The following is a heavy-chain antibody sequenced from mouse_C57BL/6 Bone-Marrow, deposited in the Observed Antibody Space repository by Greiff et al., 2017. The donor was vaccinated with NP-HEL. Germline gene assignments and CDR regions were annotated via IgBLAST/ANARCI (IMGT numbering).Heavy chain of an antibody. V-gene: IGHV1-31*01. CDR1: GYSFTGYY. CDR3: ARGRGWLPAWFAY. Sequence: VQLQQSGPELVKPGASVKISCKASGYSFTGYYMHWVKQSHGNILDWIGYIYPYNGVTSYNQKFKGKATLTVDKSSSTAYMELRSLTSEYSAVYYCARGRGWLPAWFAYWGHVTLVTVSA. J-gene: IGHJ3*01. CDR2: IYPYNGVT. D-gene: IGHD2-3*01.